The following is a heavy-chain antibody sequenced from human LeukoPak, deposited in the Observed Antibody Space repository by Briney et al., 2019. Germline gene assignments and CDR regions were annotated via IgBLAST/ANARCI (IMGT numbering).Heavy chain of an antibody. D-gene: IGHD3-10*01. CDR3: ARAITMVRGVMRGYFDY. V-gene: IGHV3-30*02. CDR1: GFIFSSYG. Sequence: GGSLRLSCAASGFIFSSYGMHWVRQAPGKGLEWVAFIRYDGSKKYYADSVKGRFTISRDNSKNTLYLQMNSLRAEDTAVYYCARAITMVRGVMRGYFDYWGQGTLVTVSS. J-gene: IGHJ4*02. CDR2: IRYDGSKK.